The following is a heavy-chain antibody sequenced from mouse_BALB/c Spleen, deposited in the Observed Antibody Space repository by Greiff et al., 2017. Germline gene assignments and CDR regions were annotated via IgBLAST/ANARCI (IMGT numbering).Heavy chain of an antibody. V-gene: IGHV5-6*01. CDR3: ARHVEVRREYYFDY. CDR1: GFTFSSYG. J-gene: IGHJ2*01. D-gene: IGHD2-14*01. CDR2: ISSGGSYT. Sequence: DVQLVESGGDLVKPGGSLKLSCAASGFTFSSYGMSWVRQTPDKRLEWVATISSGGSYTYYPDSVKGRFTISRDNAKNTLYLQMSSLKSEDTAMYYCARHVEVRREYYFDYWGQGTTLTVSS.